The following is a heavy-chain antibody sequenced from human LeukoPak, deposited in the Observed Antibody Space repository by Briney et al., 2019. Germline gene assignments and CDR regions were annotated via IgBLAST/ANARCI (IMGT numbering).Heavy chain of an antibody. CDR1: GFTFSSYS. V-gene: IGHV3-21*01. D-gene: IGHD3-10*01. J-gene: IGHJ6*04. Sequence: TGGSLRLSCAASGFTFSSYSMNWVRQAPGKGLEWVSSISSSSGYIYYADSVKGQFTISRDNAKNSLYLQMNSLRAEDTAVYYCARVTITMVRGVDVWGKGTTVTVSS. CDR2: ISSSSGYI. CDR3: ARVTITMVRGVDV.